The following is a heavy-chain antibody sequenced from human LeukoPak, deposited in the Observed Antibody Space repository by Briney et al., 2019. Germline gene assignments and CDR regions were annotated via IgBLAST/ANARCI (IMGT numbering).Heavy chain of an antibody. CDR2: IKQDGSEK. V-gene: IGHV3-7*04. CDR1: GFTFSYCW. J-gene: IGHJ4*02. CDR3: ARPPPRRDGSGWNYFDY. D-gene: IGHD6-19*01. Sequence: GGSLRLSCAASGFTFSYCWMSWVRQAPGKGLEWVANIKQDGSEKNYVDSVKGRFTISRDNAKNSLYLQMNSLRAEDTAVYYCARPPPRRDGSGWNYFDYWGQGTLVTVPS.